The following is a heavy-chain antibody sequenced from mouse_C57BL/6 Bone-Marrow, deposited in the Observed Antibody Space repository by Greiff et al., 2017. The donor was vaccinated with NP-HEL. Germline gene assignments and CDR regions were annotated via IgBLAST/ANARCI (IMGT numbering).Heavy chain of an antibody. CDR2: IHPNSGST. CDR3: ARYLDY. Sequence: VQLQQPGAELVKPWASVKLSCKASGYTFTSYWMHWVKQRPGQGLEWIGMIHPNSGSTNYNEKFTNKATLTVAKSSSTAYMQLSSLTSEDSAVYYCARYLDYWGQGTSVTVSS. CDR1: GYTFTSYW. V-gene: IGHV1-64*01. J-gene: IGHJ4*01.